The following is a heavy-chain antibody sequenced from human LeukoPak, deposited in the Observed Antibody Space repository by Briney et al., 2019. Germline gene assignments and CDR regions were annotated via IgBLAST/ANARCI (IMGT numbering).Heavy chain of an antibody. CDR2: IYSGGST. Sequence: GGSLRLSCAASEFSLGSNYMTRVRQAPGTGLEWVSLIYSGGSTYYADSTKGRFTTPSANSMNTLYFQMNRLTAEDMPVHYCTGGPSGYHNAGGQGTMVTVSS. CDR3: TGGPSGYHNA. D-gene: IGHD5-12*01. CDR1: EFSLGSNY. V-gene: IGHV3-66*01. J-gene: IGHJ4*02.